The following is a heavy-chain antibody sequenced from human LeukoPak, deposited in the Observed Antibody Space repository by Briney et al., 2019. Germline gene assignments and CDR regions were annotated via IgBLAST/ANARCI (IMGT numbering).Heavy chain of an antibody. CDR2: IYYSGST. D-gene: IGHD3-3*01. CDR3: ARAGYDFWSGPYGMDV. J-gene: IGHJ6*02. V-gene: IGHV4-59*01. CDR1: GGSISSYY. Sequence: SETLSLTCTVSGGSISSYYWSWIRQPPGKGLEWVGYIYYSGSTNYNPSLKSRVTISVDTSKNQFSLKLSSVTAADTAVYYCARAGYDFWSGPYGMDVWGQGTTVTVSS.